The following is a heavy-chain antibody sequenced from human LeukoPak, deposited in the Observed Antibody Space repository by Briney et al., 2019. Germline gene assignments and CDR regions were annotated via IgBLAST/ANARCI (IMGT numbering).Heavy chain of an antibody. V-gene: IGHV4-59*08. CDR2: VYNRGDT. CDR3: ARLKLGAYFDL. J-gene: IGHJ2*01. D-gene: IGHD3-16*01. CDR1: GGSTSSDY. Sequence: SETLSLTCTVSGGSTSSDYWSWIRQSPGKGLEWVGYVYNRGDTSKNPSLKSRVTILLDTSKNQCSLKLTSVSAADTAVYYCARLKLGAYFDLWGRGTLVTVSS.